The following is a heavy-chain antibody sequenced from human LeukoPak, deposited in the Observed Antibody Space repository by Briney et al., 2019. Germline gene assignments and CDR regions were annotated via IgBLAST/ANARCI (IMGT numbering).Heavy chain of an antibody. Sequence: GGSLRLSCAASGFTFSSYGMSWVRQAPGKGLEWVSTITSTGGSTYYTDSVKGRFTISRDNSKNTLYLQMNSLRAEDTAVYYCASLGDTAMVFFDYWGQGTLVTVSS. CDR1: GFTFSSYG. CDR2: ITSTGGST. CDR3: ASLGDTAMVFFDY. D-gene: IGHD5-18*01. J-gene: IGHJ4*02. V-gene: IGHV3-23*01.